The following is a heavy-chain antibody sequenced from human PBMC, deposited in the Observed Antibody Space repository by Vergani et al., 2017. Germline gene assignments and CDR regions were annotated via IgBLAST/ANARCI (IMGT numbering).Heavy chain of an antibody. CDR2: SYTSGST. J-gene: IGHJ5*02. CDR3: ARRRGTLTGDRWGSFDP. V-gene: IGHV4-61*02. Sequence: QVQLQESGPGLVKPSQTLSLTCTVSGGSISSGSYYWSWIRQPAGKGLEVIGRSYTSGSTNYNPSLKSRVTISVDTSKNRFSLKLSSVTAADTAVYYCARRRGTLTGDRWGSFDPWGQGTLVTVSS. D-gene: IGHD7-27*01. CDR1: GGSISSGSYY.